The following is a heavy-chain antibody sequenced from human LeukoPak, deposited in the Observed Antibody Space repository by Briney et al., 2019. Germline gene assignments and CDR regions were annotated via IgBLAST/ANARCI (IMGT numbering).Heavy chain of an antibody. Sequence: SETLSLTCTVSGGSISSYYWSWIRQPPGKGLEWIGYIYTSGSTNYNPSLKSRVTISVDTSKNQFSLKLSSVTAADTAVYYCARHYDFWSGYPGYFDYWGQGTLVTLSS. D-gene: IGHD3-3*01. CDR1: GGSISSYY. J-gene: IGHJ4*02. CDR3: ARHYDFWSGYPGYFDY. CDR2: IYTSGST. V-gene: IGHV4-4*09.